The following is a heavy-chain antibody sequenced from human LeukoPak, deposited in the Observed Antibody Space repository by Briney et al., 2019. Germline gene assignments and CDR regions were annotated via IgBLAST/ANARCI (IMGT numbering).Heavy chain of an antibody. CDR1: GYTFTSYY. V-gene: IGHV1-46*01. D-gene: IGHD7-27*01. J-gene: IGHJ4*02. CDR2: INPSGGST. CDR3: ARDPHNSGDRVGYYFDY. Sequence: ASVKVSCKASGYTFTSYYMHWVRQAPGQGLEWMGIINPSGGSTSYAQKFQGRVTMTRDTSTSTVYMELSSLRSEDTAVYYCARDPHNSGDRVGYYFDYWGQGTLVTVSS.